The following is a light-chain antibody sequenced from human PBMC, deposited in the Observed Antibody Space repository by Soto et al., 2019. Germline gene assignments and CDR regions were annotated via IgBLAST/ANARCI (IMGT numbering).Light chain of an antibody. J-gene: IGKJ1*01. Sequence: EIVLTQSPGTLSLSPGERATLSCRASQSVSSSYLAWYQQKPGQAPRLLIYGASSRATGIPDRFSGSGSGTDFTLTISRMEPEDFAVYYCQQYGSSPRTFGQRPKGDIK. CDR1: QSVSSSY. CDR2: GAS. V-gene: IGKV3-20*01. CDR3: QQYGSSPRT.